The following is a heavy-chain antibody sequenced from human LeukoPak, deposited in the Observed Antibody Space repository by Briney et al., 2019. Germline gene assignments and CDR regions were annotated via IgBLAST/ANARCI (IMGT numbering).Heavy chain of an antibody. CDR2: IIPIFGTA. CDR3: ARDVKQWLAHRNWFDP. CDR1: GGTFSSYA. Sequence: SVKVSYQASGGTFSSYAISWVRQAPGQGLEWMGGIIPIFGTANYAQKFQGRVTITADESTSTAYMELSSLRSEDTAVYYCARDVKQWLAHRNWFDPRGKGTLVTVSS. V-gene: IGHV1-69*13. J-gene: IGHJ5*02. D-gene: IGHD6-19*01.